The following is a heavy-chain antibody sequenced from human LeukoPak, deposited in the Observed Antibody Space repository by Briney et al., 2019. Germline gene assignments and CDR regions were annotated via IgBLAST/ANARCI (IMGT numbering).Heavy chain of an antibody. CDR3: AKVAMVRGVTHYFDY. CDR2: ISGSGGNT. CDR1: GFTFSSYA. Sequence: GGSLRLSCAASGFTFSSYAMSWVRQAPGKGLEWVSAISGSGGNTYYADSVKGRITISRDNSRNTLYLQMNSLRAEDTAVYYCAKVAMVRGVTHYFDYWGQGTLVTVSS. D-gene: IGHD3-10*01. J-gene: IGHJ4*02. V-gene: IGHV3-23*01.